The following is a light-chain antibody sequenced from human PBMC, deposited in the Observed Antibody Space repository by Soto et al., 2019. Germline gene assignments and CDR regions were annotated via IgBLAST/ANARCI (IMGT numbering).Light chain of an antibody. CDR2: DVS. Sequence: QSALTQPASVSGSPGRSITISCTGTSSDVGGYNFVSWYQQHPGTAPKLMIYDVSSRPSGVSSRFSGSKSGNTASLTISGLQADDEADYCCSSSSSNTTATTLVLFGGGTKLTVL. CDR3: SSSSSNTTATTLVL. V-gene: IGLV2-14*03. J-gene: IGLJ2*01. CDR1: SSDVGGYNF.